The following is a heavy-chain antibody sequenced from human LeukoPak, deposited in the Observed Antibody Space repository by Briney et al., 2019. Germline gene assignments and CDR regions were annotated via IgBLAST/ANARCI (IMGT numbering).Heavy chain of an antibody. D-gene: IGHD2-15*01. V-gene: IGHV3-64D*09. J-gene: IGHJ4*02. Sequence: AGSHRLSCSASGFTFSSYAMHWVRQAPGKGLEYVSAISRNGGSTYYAGSVKGRFTISRDNSKNTLYLQMSSLRAEDTAVYYCVKRPYCSGGSCYSLDYWGQGTVVTVSS. CDR2: ISRNGGST. CDR1: GFTFSSYA. CDR3: VKRPYCSGGSCYSLDY.